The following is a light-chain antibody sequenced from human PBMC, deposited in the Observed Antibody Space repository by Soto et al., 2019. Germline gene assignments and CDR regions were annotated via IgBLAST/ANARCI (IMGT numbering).Light chain of an antibody. CDR3: QQYGSSPPIT. CDR1: QSVSSNY. Sequence: DIVLTQSPGTLSLSPGERATLSCRASQSVSSNYSAWYQQKPSQAPSLLIYGASTRATGVPDRFSGSGSGTDFTLTISRLEPEDFAVYYCQQYGSSPPITFGHGTRLEIK. V-gene: IGKV3-20*01. CDR2: GAS. J-gene: IGKJ5*01.